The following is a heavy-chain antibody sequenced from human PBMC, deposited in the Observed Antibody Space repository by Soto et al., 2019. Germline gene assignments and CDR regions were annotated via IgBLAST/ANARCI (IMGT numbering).Heavy chain of an antibody. CDR2: ISSSSSTR. CDR1: GFTFSSYS. J-gene: IGHJ4*02. V-gene: IGHV3-48*01. Sequence: EVQLVESGGGLVQPGGSLRLSCAASGFTFSSYSMNWFRQAPGKGLEWVSYISSSSSTRYYADSVKGRFTISRENAKNSLYLQMNSLRAEDTAVYYCARVGDYIWGSYRFEYWGQGSLVTVSS. D-gene: IGHD3-16*02. CDR3: ARVGDYIWGSYRFEY.